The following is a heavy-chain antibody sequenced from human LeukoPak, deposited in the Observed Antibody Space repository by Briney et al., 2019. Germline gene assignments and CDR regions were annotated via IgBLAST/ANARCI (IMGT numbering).Heavy chain of an antibody. Sequence: ASVKVSCKASGYAFTSYGISWVRQAPGQGLEWMGWISAYNGNTNYAQKLQGRVTMTTDTSTSTAYMELRSLRSDDTAVYYCARAPVLLWFGELLSPPDYWGQGTLVTVSS. CDR1: GYAFTSYG. D-gene: IGHD3-10*01. J-gene: IGHJ4*02. CDR3: ARAPVLLWFGELLSPPDY. CDR2: ISAYNGNT. V-gene: IGHV1-18*01.